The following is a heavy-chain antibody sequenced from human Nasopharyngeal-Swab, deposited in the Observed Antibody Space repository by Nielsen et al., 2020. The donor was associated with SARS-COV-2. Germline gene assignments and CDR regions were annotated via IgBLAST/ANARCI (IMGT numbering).Heavy chain of an antibody. CDR3: ARNFGYVWGSYRRYYFDY. Sequence: SETLSLTCAVYGGSFSGYSWSWIRQPQGKGLEWIGEINHSGSTNYNPSLKSRVTISVDTSKNQFSLKLSSVTAADTAVYYCARNFGYVWGSYRRYYFDYWGQGTLVTVSS. J-gene: IGHJ4*02. D-gene: IGHD3-16*02. V-gene: IGHV4-34*01. CDR2: INHSGST. CDR1: GGSFSGYS.